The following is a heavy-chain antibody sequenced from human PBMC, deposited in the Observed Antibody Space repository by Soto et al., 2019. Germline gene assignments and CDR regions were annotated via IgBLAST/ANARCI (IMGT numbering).Heavy chain of an antibody. D-gene: IGHD3-22*01. Sequence: QVQLVQSGAEVKKPGSSVKVSCKASGGTFSSYTISWVRQAPGQGLEWMGRIIPILGIANYAQKFQGRVTITADKSTSTAYMELSSLRSEDTAVYYCAALSSGYYGYYYYGMDVWGQGTTVTVSS. CDR3: AALSSGYYGYYYYGMDV. J-gene: IGHJ6*02. CDR1: GGTFSSYT. CDR2: IIPILGIA. V-gene: IGHV1-69*02.